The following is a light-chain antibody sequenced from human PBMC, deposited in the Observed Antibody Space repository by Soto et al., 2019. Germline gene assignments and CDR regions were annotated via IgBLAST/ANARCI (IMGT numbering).Light chain of an antibody. CDR1: QNVDSTY. Sequence: EIGLTQSPGTLSLSPGETATLSCRASQNVDSTYLAWYQQKPGLPPTLLIYATSTRAADIPDRFSGSGSGTDFTLTIDRLELEDFAVYYCQQYDFSPPLYTFGQGTKLEIK. J-gene: IGKJ2*01. CDR3: QQYDFSPPLYT. CDR2: ATS. V-gene: IGKV3-20*01.